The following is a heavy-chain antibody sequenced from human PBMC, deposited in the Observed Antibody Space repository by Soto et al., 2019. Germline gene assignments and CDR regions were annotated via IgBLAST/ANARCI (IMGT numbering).Heavy chain of an antibody. V-gene: IGHV4-39*01. CDR3: ARAGGYSYGRKIDY. CDR1: GGSVSSPNYF. CDR2: IFYNGST. Sequence: SETLSLTCPVSGGSVSSPNYFWVWVRRAPGKGPEWIGNIFYNGSTNYNPSLKSRVTISVDTSKNQFSLQLSSVTAADTAVYYCARAGGYSYGRKIDYWGQGTLVTVSS. D-gene: IGHD5-18*01. J-gene: IGHJ4*02.